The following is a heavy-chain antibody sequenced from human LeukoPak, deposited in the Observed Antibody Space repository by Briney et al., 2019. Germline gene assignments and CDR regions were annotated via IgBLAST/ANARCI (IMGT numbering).Heavy chain of an antibody. CDR3: ARGEGGGSGTIPYY. D-gene: IGHD1-26*01. V-gene: IGHV3-64*01. J-gene: IGHJ4*02. CDR1: GFTFSSYA. Sequence: PGGSLRLSCAASGFTFSSYAMHWVRQAPGKGLEYVSAISSNGGSTYYANSVKGRFTISRDNSKNTLYLQMGSLSAEDMAVYYCARGEGGGSGTIPYYWGQGTLVTVSS. CDR2: ISSNGGST.